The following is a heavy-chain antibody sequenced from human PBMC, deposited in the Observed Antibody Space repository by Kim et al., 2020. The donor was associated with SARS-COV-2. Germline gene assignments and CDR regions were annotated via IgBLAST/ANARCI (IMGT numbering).Heavy chain of an antibody. J-gene: IGHJ3*02. Sequence: SETLSLTCTVSGGSISSYYWSWIRQPPGKGLEWIGYIYYSGSTNYNPSLKSRVTISVDTSKNQFSLKLSSVTAADTAVYYCARATGNYDILTGHWSGHAFDIWGQGTMVTVSS. CDR1: GGSISSYY. CDR3: ARATGNYDILTGHWSGHAFDI. CDR2: IYYSGST. D-gene: IGHD3-9*01. V-gene: IGHV4-59*01.